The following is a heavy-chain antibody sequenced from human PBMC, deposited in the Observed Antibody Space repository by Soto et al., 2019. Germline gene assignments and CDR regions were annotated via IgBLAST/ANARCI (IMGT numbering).Heavy chain of an antibody. CDR2: ISNDGSNY. J-gene: IGHJ6*02. CDR1: GFTFTSYA. Sequence: QVQLVESGGGVVQPGRSLRLSCAASGFTFTSYAMHWVRQAPGKGLEWVAVISNDGSNYYYADSVRGRFTISRDNTKNTLFLQMSSLRGEDSGVYYCARGTTLESCDDGMDVWGQGTTVTVSS. D-gene: IGHD1-7*01. CDR3: ARGTTLESCDDGMDV. V-gene: IGHV3-30-3*01.